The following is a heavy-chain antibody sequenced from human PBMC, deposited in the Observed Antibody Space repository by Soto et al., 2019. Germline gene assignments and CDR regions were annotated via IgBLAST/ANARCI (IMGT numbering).Heavy chain of an antibody. D-gene: IGHD3-22*01. CDR2: IIPIFGTA. J-gene: IGHJ3*02. CDR3: ARFRTPYYYDSSGPLGAFVI. V-gene: IGHV1-69*13. CDR1: GGAFSSYA. Sequence: GASVKVSCKASGGAFSSYAISWVRQAPGQGLEWMGGIIPIFGTANYAQKFQGRVTITADESTSTAYMELSSLRSEDTAVYYCARFRTPYYYDSSGPLGAFVISGQGTMVTVS.